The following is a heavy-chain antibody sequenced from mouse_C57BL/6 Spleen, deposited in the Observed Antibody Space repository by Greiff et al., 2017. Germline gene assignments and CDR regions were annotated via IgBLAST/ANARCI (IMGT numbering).Heavy chain of an antibody. CDR1: GFTFTSYA. V-gene: IGHV5-9-1*02. Sequence: EVLLVESGEGLVKPGASLKLSCAASGFTFTSYAMSWVRQTPEKSLEWVAYISPCGDYTHYADTVKGRSTFSIDNSRNTLYLQMSSLKSEDTAMYYCNRDDGYLDYWGQGTTLTVSA. J-gene: IGHJ2*01. CDR2: ISPCGDYT. CDR3: NRDDGYLDY. D-gene: IGHD2-3*01.